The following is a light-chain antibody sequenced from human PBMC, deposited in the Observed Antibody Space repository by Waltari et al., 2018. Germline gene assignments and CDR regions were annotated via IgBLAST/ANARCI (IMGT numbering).Light chain of an antibody. CDR1: QSLVHSDGNTY. CDR3: MQGTHWPWT. CDR2: RVS. V-gene: IGKV2-30*02. Sequence: DVVVTESPLSLLVTLGQPTSISCRSSQSLVHSDGNTYLNWFQQRPGKSPRRLFYRVSNRDSGVPDRFSGSGSGTDFTLKISRVEAEDVGVYYCMQGTHWPWTFGQGTKVEIK. J-gene: IGKJ1*01.